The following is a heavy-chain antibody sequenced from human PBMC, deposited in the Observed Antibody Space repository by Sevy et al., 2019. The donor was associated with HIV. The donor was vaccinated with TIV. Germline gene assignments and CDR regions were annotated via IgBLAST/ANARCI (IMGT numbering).Heavy chain of an antibody. Sequence: GESLKISCAASGFTFDDYGMSWVRQAPGKGLEWVSGINWNGGSTGYADSVKGRFTISRDNAKNSLYLQMNSLRAEDTALYHCARSSNRYYYYYMDVWGKGTTVTVSS. CDR2: INWNGGST. V-gene: IGHV3-20*01. CDR3: ARSSNRYYYYYMDV. CDR1: GFTFDDYG. J-gene: IGHJ6*03.